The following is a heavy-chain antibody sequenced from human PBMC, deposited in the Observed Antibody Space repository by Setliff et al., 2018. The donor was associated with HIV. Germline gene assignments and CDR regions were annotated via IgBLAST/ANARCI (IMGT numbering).Heavy chain of an antibody. Sequence: LSLTCTVSGGSISGYHWNWLRQTPGKGLEWIGYIYTSRGTNYNHSLRTRVTISVDTSNQFSLKLSSVTAADAAVYYCARSPSYRSSWEYYFDYWGQGILVTVSS. CDR3: ARSPSYRSSWEYYFDY. CDR2: IYTSRGT. CDR1: GGSISGYH. D-gene: IGHD6-13*01. V-gene: IGHV4-4*09. J-gene: IGHJ4*02.